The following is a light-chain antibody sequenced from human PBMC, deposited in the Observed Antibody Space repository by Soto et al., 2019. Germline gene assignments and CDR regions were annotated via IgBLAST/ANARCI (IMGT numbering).Light chain of an antibody. CDR1: QSISSY. J-gene: IGKJ1*01. V-gene: IGKV1-39*01. CDR2: AAT. Sequence: DIQMTQSPSSLSASVGDRVTITCRASQSISSYLNWYQQKPGKAPKLLNYAATSMQSGIPSRISGSGSGTDFTLTIISLQPEDFATYYCQQSYSTPRTFGQGTKVDIK. CDR3: QQSYSTPRT.